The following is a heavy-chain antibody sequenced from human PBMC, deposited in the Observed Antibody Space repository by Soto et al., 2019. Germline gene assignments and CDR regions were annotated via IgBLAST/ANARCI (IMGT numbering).Heavy chain of an antibody. CDR3: ARDTTSPKLRYFDWLYYVGRFDP. J-gene: IGHJ5*02. CDR1: GFTFSSYW. CDR2: INSDGSST. Sequence: EVQLVESGGGLVQPGGSLRLSCAASGFTFSSYWMHWVRQAPGKGLVWVSRINSDGSSTSYADSVKGRFTISRDNAKNTLYLQMNSLRAEDTDVYYCARDTTSPKLRYFDWLYYVGRFDPWGQGTLVTVSS. D-gene: IGHD3-9*01. V-gene: IGHV3-74*01.